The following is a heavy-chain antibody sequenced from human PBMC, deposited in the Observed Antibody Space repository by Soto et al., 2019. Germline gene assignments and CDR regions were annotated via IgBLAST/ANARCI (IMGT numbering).Heavy chain of an antibody. J-gene: IGHJ6*02. D-gene: IGHD4-4*01. CDR1: GFTFSSYG. CDR2: ISYDGSNK. Sequence: GGSLRLSCAASGFTFSSYGMHWVRQAPGKGLEWVAVISYDGSNKYYADSVKGRFTISRDNSKNTLYLQMNSLRAEDTAVYYCAKDTVKKERDYYYGMDFSGQGTTVTVSS. CDR3: AKDTVKKERDYYYGMDF. V-gene: IGHV3-30*18.